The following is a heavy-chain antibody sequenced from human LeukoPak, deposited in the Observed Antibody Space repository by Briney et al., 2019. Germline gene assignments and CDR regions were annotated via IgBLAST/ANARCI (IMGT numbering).Heavy chain of an antibody. J-gene: IGHJ4*02. CDR3: ARHGRYSSSPSGWSDY. V-gene: IGHV5-51*01. D-gene: IGHD6-6*01. CDR1: GYSFTDYW. Sequence: GESLKISCKGSGYSFTDYWIGWVRKMPGKGLEWMGIIYPSDSDIRYSPSFKGQVTISADKSITTAYLEWSSLQASDTAMYYCARHGRYSSSPSGWSDYWGQGTMVTVSS. CDR2: IYPSDSDI.